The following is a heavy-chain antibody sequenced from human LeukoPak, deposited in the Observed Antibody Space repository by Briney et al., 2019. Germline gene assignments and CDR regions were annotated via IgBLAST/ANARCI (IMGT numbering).Heavy chain of an antibody. CDR1: GYTFTSYD. Sequence: GASVKVSCKASGYTFTSYDINWVRQATGQALEWMGWMNPNSGNTGYAQKFQGRVTITRNTSINTAYMELSSLRSEDTAVYYCARMSYGLLGSDDYWGQGTLVTVSS. D-gene: IGHD2/OR15-2a*01. CDR3: ARMSYGLLGSDDY. CDR2: MNPNSGNT. J-gene: IGHJ4*02. V-gene: IGHV1-8*03.